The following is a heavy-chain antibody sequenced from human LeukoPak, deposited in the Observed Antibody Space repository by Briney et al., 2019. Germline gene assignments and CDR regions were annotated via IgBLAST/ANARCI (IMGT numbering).Heavy chain of an antibody. D-gene: IGHD2-21*02. CDR2: IYYSGST. V-gene: IGHV4-30-4*08. Sequence: PSETLSLTCTVSGDSIRNYYWTWIRQPPGKGLEWIGYIYYSGSTYYNPSLKSRVTISVDTSKNQFSLKLSSVTAADTAVYYCARVGYLGAYCGGDCYSPWYFDLWGRGTLVTVSS. CDR1: GDSIRNYY. CDR3: ARVGYLGAYCGGDCYSPWYFDL. J-gene: IGHJ2*01.